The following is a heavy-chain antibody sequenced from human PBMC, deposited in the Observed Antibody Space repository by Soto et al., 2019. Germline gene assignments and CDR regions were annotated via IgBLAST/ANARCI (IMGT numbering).Heavy chain of an antibody. CDR2: IYSGGGT. V-gene: IGHV3-66*01. CDR1: GFTVSNNY. D-gene: IGHD5-18*01. Sequence: HPGGSLRLSCAASGFTVSNNYMSWVRQAPGKGLEYVSVIYSGGGTYYADSVKGRFTISRDNSKNTLYLQMNSLGAEDTAVYYCARDEADTAMAPGYWGQGTLVTVSS. J-gene: IGHJ4*02. CDR3: ARDEADTAMAPGY.